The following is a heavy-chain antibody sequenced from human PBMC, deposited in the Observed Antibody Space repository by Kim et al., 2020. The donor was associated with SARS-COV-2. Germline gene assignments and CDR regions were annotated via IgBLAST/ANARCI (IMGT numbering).Heavy chain of an antibody. D-gene: IGHD6-6*01. CDR1: GYSFSSNW. CDR3: ATGGGLVGFDF. Sequence: GESLKISCKGSGYSFSSNWIGWVRQMSGKGLEWMGIIYPDDSDTKYSPSFQGQITISSDKSINTAYLQWSSLKASDTAMYYCATGGGLVGFDFWGQGTLVTVSS. CDR2: IYPDDSDT. V-gene: IGHV5-51*01. J-gene: IGHJ4*02.